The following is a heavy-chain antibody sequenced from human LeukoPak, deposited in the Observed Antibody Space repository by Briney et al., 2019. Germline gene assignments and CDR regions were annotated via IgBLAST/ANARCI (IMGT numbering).Heavy chain of an antibody. CDR3: AKDNYYDSSGNFDY. CDR2: ITASGDRT. D-gene: IGHD3-22*01. CDR1: GFIFSDYV. Sequence: GGSLRLSCTASGFIFSDYVMIWVRQAPGKGLEWVSGITASGDRTYYGDSVKGRFTVSRDNSKNTLYLQMNSLRAEDTALYYCAKDNYYDSSGNFDYWGQGTLVTVSS. V-gene: IGHV3-23*01. J-gene: IGHJ4*02.